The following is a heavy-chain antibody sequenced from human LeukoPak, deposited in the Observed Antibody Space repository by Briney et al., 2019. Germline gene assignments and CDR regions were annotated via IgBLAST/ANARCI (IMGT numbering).Heavy chain of an antibody. V-gene: IGHV1-18*01. Sequence: ASVKVSCKASGYTFSYYGITWVRQAPGQGLEWVGWISGYSGSTKYAQKFRGRVTMTTDTSTSTVYMELRSLRSDDTAVYYCARWGLIDAFDIWGQGTMITVSS. D-gene: IGHD2-8*01. CDR1: GYTFSYYG. CDR3: ARWGLIDAFDI. J-gene: IGHJ3*02. CDR2: ISGYSGST.